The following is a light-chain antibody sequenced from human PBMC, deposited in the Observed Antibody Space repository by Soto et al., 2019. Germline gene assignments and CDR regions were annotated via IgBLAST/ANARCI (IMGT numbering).Light chain of an antibody. CDR3: LLSHIGARGV. J-gene: IGLJ3*02. Sequence: QSVLTQPRSVSGSPGQSVTISCTGTSSDVGGYNYVSWYQQHPGKAPKLMIYGVSERPSGVPDRFSGSKSGNTASLTISGLQAEDEADYFCLLSHIGARGVFGGGTKLTVL. CDR1: SSDVGGYNY. V-gene: IGLV2-11*01. CDR2: GVS.